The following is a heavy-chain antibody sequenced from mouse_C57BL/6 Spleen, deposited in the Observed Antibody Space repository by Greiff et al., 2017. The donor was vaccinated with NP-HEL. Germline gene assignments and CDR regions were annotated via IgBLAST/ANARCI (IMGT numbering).Heavy chain of an antibody. V-gene: IGHV1-69*01. D-gene: IGHD1-1*01. Sequence: QVQLQQPGAELVMPGASVKLSCKASGYTFTSYWMHWVKQRPGQGLEWIGEIDPSDSYTNYNQKFKGKSTLTVDKSSSTAYMQLSSLTSEDSAVYYGARGTTDYYAIDYWGQGTSVTVSS. J-gene: IGHJ4*01. CDR3: ARGTTDYYAIDY. CDR2: IDPSDSYT. CDR1: GYTFTSYW.